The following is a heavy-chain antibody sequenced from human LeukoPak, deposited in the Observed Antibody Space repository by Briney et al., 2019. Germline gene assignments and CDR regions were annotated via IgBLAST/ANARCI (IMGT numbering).Heavy chain of an antibody. CDR2: TYYRSKWYN. D-gene: IGHD6-19*01. Sequence: SQTLSLTCAISGDSVSSNSAAWNWIRQSPSRGLEWLGRTYYRSKWYNDYAVSVKSRITINPDTSKNQFSLQLNSVTPEDTAVYYCARLGRYGRDYYYYYMDVWGKGTTVTVSS. CDR1: GDSVSSNSAA. CDR3: ARLGRYGRDYYYYYMDV. J-gene: IGHJ6*03. V-gene: IGHV6-1*01.